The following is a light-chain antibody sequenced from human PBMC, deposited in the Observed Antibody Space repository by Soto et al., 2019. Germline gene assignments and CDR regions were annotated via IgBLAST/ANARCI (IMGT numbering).Light chain of an antibody. J-gene: IGKJ2*01. V-gene: IGKV1-5*03. CDR2: NAS. CDR3: QQYKSFMYT. CDR1: QSIFLY. Sequence: DIQMTQSPSTLSASIGDRVTISCRASQSIFLYLAWYQQKPGKDPKVLIYNASTLESGVPSRFNGTGSETEFTLTINGLQPDDFATYFCQQYKSFMYTFGQGTKVEIK.